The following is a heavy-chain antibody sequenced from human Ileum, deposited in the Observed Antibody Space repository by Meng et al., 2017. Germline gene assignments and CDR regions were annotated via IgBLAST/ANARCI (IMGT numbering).Heavy chain of an antibody. Sequence: QVKLQESGPGLEKSSQSLSLNCTVSGGSITSGDYYCSWFRQPPGKGLEWNGYIFDTGTTYSNPSLKSRVTVSRGTSKSQFSLKLRSVTAADTAIYYCVSERRRSYFFDYWGQGTLVTVSS. J-gene: IGHJ4*02. V-gene: IGHV4-30-4*01. CDR3: VSERRRSYFFDY. CDR2: IFDTGTT. CDR1: GGSITSGDYY.